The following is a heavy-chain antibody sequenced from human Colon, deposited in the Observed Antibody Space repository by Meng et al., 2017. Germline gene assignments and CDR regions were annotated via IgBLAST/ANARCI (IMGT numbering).Heavy chain of an antibody. J-gene: IGHJ4*02. CDR2: ISGSGGST. CDR1: GFTFSSYA. Sequence: GESLKISCAASGFTFSSYAMSWVRQAPGKGLEWVSAISGSGGSTYYADSVKGRFTISRDKSKNTLYLQMSSLRAEDTAVYYCAKEGSVDYFDYWGQGTLVTVSS. V-gene: IGHV3-23*01. CDR3: AKEGSVDYFDY. D-gene: IGHD3-10*01.